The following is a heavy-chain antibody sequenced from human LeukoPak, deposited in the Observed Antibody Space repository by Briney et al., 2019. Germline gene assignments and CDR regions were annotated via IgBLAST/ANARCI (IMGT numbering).Heavy chain of an antibody. CDR3: ARVLYYYDSSGYYHYYFDY. J-gene: IGHJ4*02. Sequence: SETLSLTCTVSGGSISSYYWSWIRQTPGKGLEWIGYIYYSGSTNYNPSLKSRVTISVDTSKNQFSLKLSSVTAADTAVYYCARVLYYYDSSGYYHYYFDYWGQGTLVSVSS. V-gene: IGHV4-59*01. D-gene: IGHD3-22*01. CDR1: GGSISSYY. CDR2: IYYSGST.